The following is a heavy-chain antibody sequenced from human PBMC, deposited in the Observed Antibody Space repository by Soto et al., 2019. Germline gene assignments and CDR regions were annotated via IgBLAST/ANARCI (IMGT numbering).Heavy chain of an antibody. D-gene: IGHD4-17*01. Sequence: GGSLRLSCAASGFTFSHYGMHWVRQAPGKGPEWVAVIWYDGSNKYYADSVKGRFTISRDDSKNTLYLQMNSLRVEDTAVYYCARDPVTATAYYFAYWGQGALVTVSS. V-gene: IGHV3-33*01. CDR1: GFTFSHYG. CDR2: IWYDGSNK. CDR3: ARDPVTATAYYFAY. J-gene: IGHJ4*02.